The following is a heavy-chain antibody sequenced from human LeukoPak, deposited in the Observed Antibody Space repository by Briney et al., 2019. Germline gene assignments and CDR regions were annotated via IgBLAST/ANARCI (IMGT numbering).Heavy chain of an antibody. J-gene: IGHJ4*02. V-gene: IGHV1-46*01. CDR3: AGAAIRGSSWYYFDY. Sequence: GASVKVSCKASGYTFTSYYMHWVRQAPGQGLEWMGIINPSGGSTSYAQKFRGRVTMTRDMSTSTVYMELSSLRFEDTAVYYCAGAAIRGSSWYYFDYWGQGTLVTVSS. D-gene: IGHD6-13*01. CDR1: GYTFTSYY. CDR2: INPSGGST.